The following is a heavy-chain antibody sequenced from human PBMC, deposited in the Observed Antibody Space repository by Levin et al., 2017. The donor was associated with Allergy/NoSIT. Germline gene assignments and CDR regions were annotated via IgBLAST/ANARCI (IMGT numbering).Heavy chain of an antibody. CDR3: ARNDYGDYVQNFDY. J-gene: IGHJ4*02. Sequence: IDHQGHWVRQDPGQGLVLMGWVNCNSGDTHYAQKFQDRVTMTRDTSITTAYIEVSSLRFDDTALYFCARNDYGDYVQNFDYWGQGTLVTVSS. CDR2: VNCNSGDT. D-gene: IGHD4-17*01. CDR1: IDHQ. V-gene: IGHV1-2*02.